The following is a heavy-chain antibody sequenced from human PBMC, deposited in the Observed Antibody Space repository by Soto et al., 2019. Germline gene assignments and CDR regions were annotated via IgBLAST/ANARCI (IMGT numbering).Heavy chain of an antibody. V-gene: IGHV3-23*01. CDR2: ISGSGGST. CDR1: GFTFSSYA. CDR3: AKGSLASIVVVIKGRDDAFDI. D-gene: IGHD3-22*01. Sequence: PGGSLRLSCAASGFTFSSYAMSWVRQAPGKGLEWVSAISGSGGSTYYADSVKGRFTISRDNSKNTLYLQMNSLRAEDTAVYYCAKGSLASIVVVIKGRDDAFDIWGQGTMVTVSS. J-gene: IGHJ3*02.